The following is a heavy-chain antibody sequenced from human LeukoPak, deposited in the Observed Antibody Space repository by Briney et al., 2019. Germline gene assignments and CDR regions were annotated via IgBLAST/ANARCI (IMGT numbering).Heavy chain of an antibody. CDR1: GGTFSSYA. V-gene: IGHV1-2*02. CDR2: INPNSGGT. Sequence: GSVKVSCKASGGTFSSYAISWVRQAPGQGLEWMGWINPNSGGTNYAQKFQGRVTMTRDTSISTAYMELSRLRSDDTAVYYCARDVLPAKEMAIIYFLWFDPWGQGTLVTVSS. J-gene: IGHJ5*02. CDR3: ARDVLPAKEMAIIYFLWFDP. D-gene: IGHD5-24*01.